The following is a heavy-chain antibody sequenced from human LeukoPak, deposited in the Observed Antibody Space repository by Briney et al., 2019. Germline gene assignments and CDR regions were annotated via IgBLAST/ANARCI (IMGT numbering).Heavy chain of an antibody. D-gene: IGHD4-17*01. CDR1: GGSISTYY. Sequence: PSETLSLTCTVSGGSISTYYWSWIRQPPGKGLEWIGYIYYRGNTYYSPSPKSRVNISVDASRNQFSLKLGSVTAADTGVYYCARDNGDYGFDYWGQGTLVTVSS. V-gene: IGHV4-59*04. J-gene: IGHJ4*02. CDR3: ARDNGDYGFDY. CDR2: IYYRGNT.